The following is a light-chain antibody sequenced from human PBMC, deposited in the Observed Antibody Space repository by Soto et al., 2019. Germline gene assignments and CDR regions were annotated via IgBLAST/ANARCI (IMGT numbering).Light chain of an antibody. CDR1: QSVSSSY. CDR2: AAS. J-gene: IGKJ2*01. CDR3: QQDGSSPLYT. V-gene: IGKV3-20*01. Sequence: EIVLTQSPGTLSLSPGERATLSCRASQSVSSSYLAWYQQKPGQAPRLLIYAASSRATGIPDRFSGSGSGTDFTLTISRLEPEDFAVYYCQQDGSSPLYTFGQGTKLESK.